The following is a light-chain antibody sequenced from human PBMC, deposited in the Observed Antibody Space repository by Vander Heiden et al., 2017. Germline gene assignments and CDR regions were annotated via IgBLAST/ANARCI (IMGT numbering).Light chain of an antibody. V-gene: IGLV1-44*01. CDR3: ASWDDTVRAVV. CDR1: TSNIGSNN. J-gene: IGLJ2*01. Sequence: QSVLTQPPSASGTPGQRLTISCSGSTSNIGSNNVNWHQQLPGAAPKLLIYTTHQRPSGVPDRFSGSKSGSSASLAISGLQADDESDFYCASWDDTVRAVVFGGGTNVTVL. CDR2: TTH.